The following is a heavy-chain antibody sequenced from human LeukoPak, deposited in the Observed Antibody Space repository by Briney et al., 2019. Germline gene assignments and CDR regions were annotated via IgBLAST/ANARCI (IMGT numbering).Heavy chain of an antibody. Sequence: GGSLRLSCAASGFTFSHCAMSWVRQAPGKGLEWVSAIGGSGDTTYYADSVKGRFTISRDNSKNTLYLQMNSLRAEDTAVYFCAKRDAANSKGIDYWGQGTPVTVSS. D-gene: IGHD4/OR15-4a*01. CDR2: IGGSGDTT. V-gene: IGHV3-23*01. J-gene: IGHJ4*02. CDR1: GFTFSHCA. CDR3: AKRDAANSKGIDY.